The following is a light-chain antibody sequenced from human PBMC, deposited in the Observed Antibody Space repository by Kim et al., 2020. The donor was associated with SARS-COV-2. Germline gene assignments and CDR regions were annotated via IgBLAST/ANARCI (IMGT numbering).Light chain of an antibody. Sequence: QVTQSPSTLSASVGDRVTITCRASQSISAWLAWYQQKPGKAPKLLIYHASSLQSGVPSRFGGNGSGTEFTLTINNLQPDDFATYYCQHLGTFGLGTKVDIK. J-gene: IGKJ1*01. V-gene: IGKV1-5*01. CDR3: QHLGT. CDR1: QSISAW. CDR2: HAS.